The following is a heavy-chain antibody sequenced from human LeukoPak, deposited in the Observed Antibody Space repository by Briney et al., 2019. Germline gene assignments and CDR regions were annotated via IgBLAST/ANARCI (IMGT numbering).Heavy chain of an antibody. CDR2: ITSGSSYI. CDR3: ARDPYSGSYGNYYYYFMDV. D-gene: IGHD1-26*01. Sequence: SGGSLRLSCAASGFTFSSYNMNWVRQAPGKGLEWVSSITSGSSYIYYADSVKGRFTISRDNAKNSLCLQMNSLRAEDTAVYYCARDPYSGSYGNYYYYFMDVWGKGTTVTISS. V-gene: IGHV3-21*01. CDR1: GFTFSSYN. J-gene: IGHJ6*03.